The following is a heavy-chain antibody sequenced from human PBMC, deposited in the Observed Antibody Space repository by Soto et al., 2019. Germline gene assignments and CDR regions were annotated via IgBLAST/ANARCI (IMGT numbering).Heavy chain of an antibody. V-gene: IGHV3-30-3*01. D-gene: IGHD3-22*01. CDR1: GFTFSSYA. Sequence: GGSLRLSCAASGFTFSSYAMHWVRQAPGKGLEWVAVISYDGSNKYYADSVKGRFTISRDNSKNTLYLQMNSLRAEDTAVYYCARDGRGPESYYYDSSGYYWGGWFDPWGQGTLVTVSS. CDR2: ISYDGSNK. CDR3: ARDGRGPESYYYDSSGYYWGGWFDP. J-gene: IGHJ5*02.